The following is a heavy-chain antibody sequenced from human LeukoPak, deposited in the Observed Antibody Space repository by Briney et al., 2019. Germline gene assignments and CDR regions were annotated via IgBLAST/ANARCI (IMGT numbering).Heavy chain of an antibody. Sequence: GGSLRLSCAASGFTFSNYWMHWVRQAPGKGLEWVSAISGSGGSTYYADSVKGRFTISRDNSKNTLYLQMNSLRAEDTAVYYCAKVSRSSDYWGQGTLVTVSS. J-gene: IGHJ4*02. CDR1: GFTFSNYW. CDR2: ISGSGGST. V-gene: IGHV3-23*01. D-gene: IGHD2-2*01. CDR3: AKVSRSSDY.